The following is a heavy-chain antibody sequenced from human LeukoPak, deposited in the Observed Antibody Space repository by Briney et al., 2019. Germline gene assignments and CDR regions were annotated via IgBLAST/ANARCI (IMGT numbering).Heavy chain of an antibody. CDR1: GFAFNIYW. V-gene: IGHV3-7*01. Sequence: PGGSLRLSCAASGFAFNIYWMSWVRQAPGKGLEWVANIKHDGSGKYYVDSVKGRFTISRDNAQNSLYLQMNSLRAEDTAVYYCTRNEVWGQGTLVTVSS. CDR3: TRNEV. J-gene: IGHJ4*02. CDR2: IKHDGSGK.